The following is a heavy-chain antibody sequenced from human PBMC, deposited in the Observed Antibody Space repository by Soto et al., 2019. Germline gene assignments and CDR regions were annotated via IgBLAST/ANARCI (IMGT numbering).Heavy chain of an antibody. CDR2: ISGRGATI. CDR3: VKADTFFEY. Sequence: SGWSLRLSCAASGFTFSNNAMSLVRQAPGKGLEWVAAISGRGATIYYADSVKGRFTISRDNSKNTLYLQMNSLRAEDTAVYYCVKADTFFEYWGEGTLVTVSS. V-gene: IGHV3-23*01. J-gene: IGHJ4*02. CDR1: GFTFSNNA.